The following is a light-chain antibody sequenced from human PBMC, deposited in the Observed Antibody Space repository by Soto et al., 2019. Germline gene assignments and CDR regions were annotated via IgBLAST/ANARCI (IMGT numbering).Light chain of an antibody. V-gene: IGKV1-12*01. CDR1: QGISNW. J-gene: IGKJ4*01. CDR2: ATS. CDR3: QQANSFPLT. Sequence: DIQITQSPSSVSASVGDRVTITCRASQGISNWLAWYQQKPGNAPKLLIYATSTLQSGVPSRFSGSGSGTDFTLTISSLQPEDFATYYCQQANSFPLTFGGGTKVDIK.